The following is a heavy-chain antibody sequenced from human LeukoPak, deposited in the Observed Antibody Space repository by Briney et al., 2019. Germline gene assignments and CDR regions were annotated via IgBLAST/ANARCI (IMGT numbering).Heavy chain of an antibody. D-gene: IGHD5-24*01. V-gene: IGHV1-69*13. CDR1: GGTFSSYA. CDR2: IIPIFGTA. CDR3: ARSRDGYNYNWFDP. J-gene: IGHJ5*02. Sequence: ASVKVSCKASGGTFSSYAISWVRQAPGQGLEWMGGIIPIFGTANYAQKFQGRVTITADESTSTAYMELSSLRSEDTAVYYCARSRDGYNYNWFDPWGQGTLVTVS.